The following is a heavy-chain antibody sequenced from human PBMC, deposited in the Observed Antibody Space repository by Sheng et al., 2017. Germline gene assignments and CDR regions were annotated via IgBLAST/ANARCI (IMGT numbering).Heavy chain of an antibody. J-gene: IGHJ6*02. Sequence: QVQLVESGGGVVQPGRSLRLSCAASGFTFSSYGMHWVRQAPGKGLEWVAVISYDGSNKYYADSVKGRFTISRDNSKNTLYLQMNSLRAEDTAVYYCAKDGSSGWYSYYYYYGMDVWGQGP. CDR1: GFTFSSYG. V-gene: IGHV3-30*18. D-gene: IGHD6-19*01. CDR3: AKDGSSGWYSYYYYYGMDV. CDR2: ISYDGSNK.